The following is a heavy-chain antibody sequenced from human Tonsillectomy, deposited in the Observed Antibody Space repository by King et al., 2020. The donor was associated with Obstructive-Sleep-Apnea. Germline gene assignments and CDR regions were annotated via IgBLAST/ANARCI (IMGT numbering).Heavy chain of an antibody. CDR1: GFTFSSYA. CDR3: AKDPGGSSWYGFDP. D-gene: IGHD6-13*01. V-gene: IGHV3-23*04. J-gene: IGHJ5*02. Sequence: VQLVESGGGLVQPGGSLRLSCAASGFTFSSYAMNWVRQAPGKGLEWVSGISGSGGSTYYADSVKGRFTISRDNSKNTLYLQMNSLRVEDTAVYYCAKDPGGSSWYGFDPWGQGTLVTVSS. CDR2: ISGSGGST.